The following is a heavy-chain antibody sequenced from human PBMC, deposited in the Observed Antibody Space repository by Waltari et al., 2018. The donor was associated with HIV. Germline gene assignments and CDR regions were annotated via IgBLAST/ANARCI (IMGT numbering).Heavy chain of an antibody. D-gene: IGHD5-12*01. V-gene: IGHV1-2*02. CDR1: GYDFIAHL. CDR2: VNRRKGDT. CDR3: VRGMWIDGIENGGFEF. J-gene: IGHJ3*01. Sequence: QVHLVQSGAEVKKPGASVKVLCKASGYDFIAHLLHWFRQAPGLPPEWLERVNRRKGDTKFIDKLQGRFSMNRDLALATGYMEVSGRTPDDTAIYYCVRGMWIDGIENGGFEFWGQGTMVTVS.